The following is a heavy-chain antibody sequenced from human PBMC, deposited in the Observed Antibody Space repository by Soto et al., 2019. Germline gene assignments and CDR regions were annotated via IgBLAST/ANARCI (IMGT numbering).Heavy chain of an antibody. Sequence: QVQLVESGGGVVQPGRSLRLSCAASGSTFSSYGMHWVRQAPGKGLEWVALIWYDGSNKDYADSVKGRFTISRDNVKNKLYLQMTSLRVEDTAVYYCARWEGTGRGFDCWGQGTLVTVSS. V-gene: IGHV3-33*01. D-gene: IGHD3-10*01. CDR1: GSTFSSYG. J-gene: IGHJ4*02. CDR3: ARWEGTGRGFDC. CDR2: IWYDGSNK.